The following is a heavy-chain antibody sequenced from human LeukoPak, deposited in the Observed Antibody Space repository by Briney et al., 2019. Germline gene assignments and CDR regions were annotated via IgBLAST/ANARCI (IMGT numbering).Heavy chain of an antibody. Sequence: SETLSLTCTVSGGSISSYYWSWIRQPAGKGLEWIGRIYTSGSTNYNPSLKSRVTISVDTSKNQFSLKLSSVTAADTAVYYCARPNDSSGYYPFDYWGQGTLVTVSS. D-gene: IGHD3-22*01. V-gene: IGHV4-4*07. CDR2: IYTSGST. CDR1: GGSISSYY. CDR3: ARPNDSSGYYPFDY. J-gene: IGHJ4*02.